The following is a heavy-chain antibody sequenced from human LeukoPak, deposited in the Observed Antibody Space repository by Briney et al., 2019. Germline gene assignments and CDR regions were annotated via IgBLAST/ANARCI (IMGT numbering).Heavy chain of an antibody. J-gene: IGHJ6*03. V-gene: IGHV3-21*01. CDR1: GFTFSSYS. CDR2: ISSSSSYI. Sequence: GGSLRLSCAASGFTFSSYSMNWVRQAPGKGLEWVSSISSSSSYIYYADSVKGRFTIFRDNAKNSLYLQMNSLRAEDTAVYYCARARQQLYYYYYMDVWGKGTTVTVSS. D-gene: IGHD6-13*01. CDR3: ARARQQLYYYYYMDV.